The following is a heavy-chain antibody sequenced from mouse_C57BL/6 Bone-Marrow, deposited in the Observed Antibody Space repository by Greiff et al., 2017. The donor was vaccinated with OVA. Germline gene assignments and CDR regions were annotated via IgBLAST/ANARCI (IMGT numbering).Heavy chain of an antibody. J-gene: IGHJ1*03. V-gene: IGHV1-85*01. D-gene: IGHD1-1*01. CDR2: IYPRDGST. Sequence: VKLVESGPELVKPGASVKLSCKASGYTFTSYDINWVKQRPGQGLEWIGWIYPRDGSTKYNEKFKGKATLTVDTSSSTAYMELHSLTSEDSAVYFCARPYYGSSYWYFDVWGTGTTVTVSS. CDR1: GYTFTSYD. CDR3: ARPYYGSSYWYFDV.